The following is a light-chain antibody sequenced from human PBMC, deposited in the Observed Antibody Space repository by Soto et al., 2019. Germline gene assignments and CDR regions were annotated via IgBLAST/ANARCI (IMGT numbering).Light chain of an antibody. CDR2: EVS. CDR3: CSYACTKRV. CDR1: SSDFGDYDY. V-gene: IGLV2-8*01. Sequence: QSALTQPPSASGSPGQSVSISCTGTSSDFGDYDYVSWYQQHPGKAPKLMIFEVSKRPSGVPDRFSGSKSGNTASLTVSGLQTDDEADYYCCSYACTKRVFGTGTKLTVL. J-gene: IGLJ1*01.